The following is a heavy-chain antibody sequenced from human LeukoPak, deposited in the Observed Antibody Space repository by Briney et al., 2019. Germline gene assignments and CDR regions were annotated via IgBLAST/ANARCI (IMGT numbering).Heavy chain of an antibody. V-gene: IGHV3-23*01. D-gene: IGHD4-11*01. Sequence: PGGSLRLSCAASGFTFSSYSMNWVRQAPGKGLEWVSSISAGGGGSYYAASVKGRFTISRDNSKNTLYLQMNSLRAEDTAIYYCAQGGTVTTYYFDYWGQGTLVTVSS. J-gene: IGHJ4*02. CDR1: GFTFSSYS. CDR2: ISAGGGGS. CDR3: AQGGTVTTYYFDY.